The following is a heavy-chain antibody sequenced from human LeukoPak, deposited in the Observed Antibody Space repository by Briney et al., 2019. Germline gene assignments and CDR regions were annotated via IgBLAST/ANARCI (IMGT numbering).Heavy chain of an antibody. V-gene: IGHV3-64*01. D-gene: IGHD6-13*01. CDR3: ARDVAAAGTVVY. J-gene: IGHJ4*02. Sequence: PGGSLRLSCAASGFTFSSYAMHWVRQAPGKGLEYVSAISSNGGSTYYANSVKGRFTISRDNSKNTLYLQMGSLRAEDMAVYYCARDVAAAGTVVYWGQGTLVTVSS. CDR2: ISSNGGST. CDR1: GFTFSSYA.